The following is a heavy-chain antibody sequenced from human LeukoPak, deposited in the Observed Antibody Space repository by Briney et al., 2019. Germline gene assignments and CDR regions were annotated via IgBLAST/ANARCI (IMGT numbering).Heavy chain of an antibody. CDR2: IGDTT. V-gene: IGHV3-23*01. J-gene: IGHJ4*02. Sequence: PGGALRLSCAASGFTFSTYAMAWVRQAPGKGLEWVSAIGDTTYYAESVKGRFTISRDNSKNTLYLQTNNLGADDAAFYYFAKTWAFVSANFFDSWGQGTLVTVSS. CDR3: AKTWAFVSANFFDS. CDR1: GFTFSTYA. D-gene: IGHD2/OR15-2a*01.